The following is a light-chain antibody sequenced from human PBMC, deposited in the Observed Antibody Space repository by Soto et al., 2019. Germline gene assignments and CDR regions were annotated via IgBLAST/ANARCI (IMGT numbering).Light chain of an antibody. Sequence: QSALTQPSSLSGSPGQSITISCTGTISDVGGYNYVSWYQQHPGKAPKLIIYDVSYRPSGVSNRFSGSKSGNTASLTISGLQAEDEADYFCSSYSRRSTYVFGTGTKVTVL. CDR1: ISDVGGYNY. CDR3: SSYSRRSTYV. V-gene: IGLV2-14*03. J-gene: IGLJ1*01. CDR2: DVS.